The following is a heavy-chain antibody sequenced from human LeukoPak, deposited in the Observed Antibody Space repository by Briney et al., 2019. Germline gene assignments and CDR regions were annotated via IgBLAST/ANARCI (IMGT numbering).Heavy chain of an antibody. CDR2: IYYSGST. CDR3: ARATTENWFDP. D-gene: IGHD4-17*01. V-gene: IGHV4-30-4*01. J-gene: IGHJ5*02. Sequence: SETLSLTYTVSGGSISSGDYYWSWIRQPPGKGLEWIGYIYYSGSTYYNPSLKSRVTISVDTSKNQFSLKLSSVTAADTAVYYCARATTENWFDPWGQGTLVTVSS. CDR1: GGSISSGDYY.